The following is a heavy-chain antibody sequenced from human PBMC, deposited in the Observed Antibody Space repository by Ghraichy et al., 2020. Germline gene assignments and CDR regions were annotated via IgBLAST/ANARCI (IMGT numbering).Heavy chain of an antibody. CDR3: ARGTCGGWYHFPLPGTGWCNWFDP. CDR1: GGSISSSSYY. Sequence: SETLSLTCTVSGGSISSSSYYWGWIRQPPGKGLEWIGSIYYSGSTYYNPSLKGRVTISVDTSKNQFSLKLSSVTAADTAVYYCARGTCGGWYHFPLPGTGWCNWFDPWGQGTLVTVSS. J-gene: IGHJ5*02. D-gene: IGHD6-19*01. CDR2: IYYSGST. V-gene: IGHV4-39*01.